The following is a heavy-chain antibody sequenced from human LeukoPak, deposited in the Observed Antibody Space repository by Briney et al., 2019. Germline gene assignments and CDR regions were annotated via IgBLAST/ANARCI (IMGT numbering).Heavy chain of an antibody. Sequence: PSESLCLTCTVSGGSISSVSYYWGWIRQPPGKGLEWVGGIDYSRSTSYNPPPKSPVTISVATSKNQFPLKLSSVTAADTAVYYCARQPSEWELLLVAFDIWGQGTMVTVSS. CDR1: GGSISSVSYY. CDR3: ARQPSEWELLLVAFDI. J-gene: IGHJ3*02. CDR2: IDYSRST. D-gene: IGHD1-26*01. V-gene: IGHV4-39*01.